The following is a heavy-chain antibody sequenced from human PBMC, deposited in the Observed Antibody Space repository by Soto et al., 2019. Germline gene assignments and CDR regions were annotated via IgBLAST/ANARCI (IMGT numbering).Heavy chain of an antibody. D-gene: IGHD7-27*01. V-gene: IGHV3-21*01. CDR2: ISSSSSYI. CDR3: ARDPKTSGGQHWAFNYFDS. Sequence: GGSLRLSCAASGFAFSSYSMNWVRQAPGKGLEWVSSISSSSSYIYYADSVKGRFTISRDNSKSTLYLQVDSLRPEDAAVYYCARDPKTSGGQHWAFNYFDSWGQGTLVTVSS. J-gene: IGHJ4*02. CDR1: GFAFSSYS.